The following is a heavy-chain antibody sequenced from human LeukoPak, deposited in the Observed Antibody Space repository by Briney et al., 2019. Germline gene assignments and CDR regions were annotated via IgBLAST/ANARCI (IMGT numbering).Heavy chain of an antibody. CDR2: VYSSGRT. CDR1: GGSISSGTYY. Sequence: SETLSLTCTVSGGSISSGTYYWSWIRQPAGKGLEWIGRVYSSGRTNYNPSLKSRVTISVDTSKNQFSLKLSSVTAADTAVYYCARELRRYYYMDVWGKGTTVTVSS. D-gene: IGHD1-14*01. CDR3: ARELRRYYYMDV. V-gene: IGHV4-61*02. J-gene: IGHJ6*03.